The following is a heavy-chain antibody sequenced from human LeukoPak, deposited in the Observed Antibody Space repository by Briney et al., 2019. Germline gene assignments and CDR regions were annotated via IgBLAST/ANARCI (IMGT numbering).Heavy chain of an antibody. CDR1: GGSISSGSYY. D-gene: IGHD3-22*01. Sequence: SQTLSPTCTVSGGSISSGSYYWNWIRQPAGKGLEWIGRIYTGGSTNYNPSLKSRVNISVDTSKNQFSLKLSSVTAADTAVYYCARADGALYYYDSSGSLAFDIWGQGTMVTVSS. V-gene: IGHV4-61*02. J-gene: IGHJ3*02. CDR2: IYTGGST. CDR3: ARADGALYYYDSSGSLAFDI.